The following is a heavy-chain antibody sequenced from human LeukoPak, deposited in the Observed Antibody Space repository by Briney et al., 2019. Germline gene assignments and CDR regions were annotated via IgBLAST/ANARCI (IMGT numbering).Heavy chain of an antibody. D-gene: IGHD6-13*01. J-gene: IGHJ4*02. CDR1: GGSISSDNW. CDR2: IFHSGST. V-gene: IGHV4-4*02. CDR3: ARAEPRGSVWYPY. Sequence: SETLSLTCAVFGGSISSDNWWSWVRQPPGKGLEWIGEIFHSGSTNYNPSLKSRVTISVDKSKNQFSLKLNSVTAADTAVYYCARAEPRGSVWYPYWGQGTLVTVSS.